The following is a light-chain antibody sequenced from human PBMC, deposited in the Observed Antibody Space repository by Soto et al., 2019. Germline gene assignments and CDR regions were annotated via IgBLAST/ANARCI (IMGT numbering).Light chain of an antibody. J-gene: IGKJ1*01. Sequence: ELVFTQSPATLSLSPWERATLSCRASQSVRSSLAWYQQKPGXXPXLLIYDASNRATGIPARFSGSGSGTDFTLTISSLEPDDFAVYYCQQRSNWPRTFGQGTKVDI. V-gene: IGKV3-11*01. CDR1: QSVRSS. CDR3: QQRSNWPRT. CDR2: DAS.